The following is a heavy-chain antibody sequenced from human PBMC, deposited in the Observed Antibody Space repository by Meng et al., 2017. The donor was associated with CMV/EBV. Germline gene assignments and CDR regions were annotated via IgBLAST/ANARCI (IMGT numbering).Heavy chain of an antibody. V-gene: IGHV1-69*12. Sequence: QVQLCESGDQGKKPGSQVKVACKAFGGTFSSYAISWVRQAPGQGLEWMGGIIPIFGTANYAQKFQGRVTITADESTSTAYMELSSLRSEDTAVYYCARMPRDGYNYIDYWGQGTLVTVSS. CDR1: GGTFSSYA. CDR3: ARMPRDGYNYIDY. J-gene: IGHJ4*02. D-gene: IGHD5-24*01. CDR2: IIPIFGTA.